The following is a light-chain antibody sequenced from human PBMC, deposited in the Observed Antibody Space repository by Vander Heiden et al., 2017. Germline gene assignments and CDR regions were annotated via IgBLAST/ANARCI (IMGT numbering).Light chain of an antibody. V-gene: IGKV3-15*01. CDR1: QSISNF. J-gene: IGKJ2*01. CDR2: GAS. Sequence: IVMTQSPAVLSVSPGERATLSCRARQSISNFLAWYQHKPGQPPRLLMYGASTRATGVPARFSGSVSGTEFTLTISNVQSEDFAVYYCQQYYNWPPYTFGQGTKVDI. CDR3: QQYYNWPPYT.